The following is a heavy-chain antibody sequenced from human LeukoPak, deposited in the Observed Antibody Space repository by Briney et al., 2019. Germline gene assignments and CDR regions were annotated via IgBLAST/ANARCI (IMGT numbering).Heavy chain of an antibody. D-gene: IGHD5-24*01. CDR2: IYYSGST. J-gene: IGHJ4*02. CDR3: ARLRRDGYNRNFDY. Sequence: SETLSLTCTVSGGSISSSSYYWGWIRQPPGKGLEWSGSIYYSGSTYYNPSLKSRVTISVDTSKNQFSLKLSSVTAADTAVYYCARLRRDGYNRNFDYWGQGTLVTVSS. V-gene: IGHV4-39*01. CDR1: GGSISSSSYY.